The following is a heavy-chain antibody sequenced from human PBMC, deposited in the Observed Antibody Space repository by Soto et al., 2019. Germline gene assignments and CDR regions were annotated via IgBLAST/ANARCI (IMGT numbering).Heavy chain of an antibody. D-gene: IGHD3-3*01. CDR2: AYHGGRT. Sequence: SETLSLTCAVSCDSVTRNVWWSWVRQPPGKGLEWIGEAYHGGRTDYNPSLKSRVTISVDTSKNQFSLKLSSVTAADTAVYYCARAPIRDDFWSGYWKYYYYYYGMDVWGQGTTVTVSS. V-gene: IGHV4-4*02. J-gene: IGHJ6*02. CDR3: ARAPIRDDFWSGYWKYYYYYYGMDV. CDR1: CDSVTRNVW.